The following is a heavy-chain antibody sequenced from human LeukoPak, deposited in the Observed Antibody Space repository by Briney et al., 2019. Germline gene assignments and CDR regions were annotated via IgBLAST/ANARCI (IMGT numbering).Heavy chain of an antibody. V-gene: IGHV1-69*01. Sequence: SVKVSCKASGGTFSSYAISWVRQAPGQGLEWMGGIIPIFGTASDAQKFQGRVTITADESTSTSYMELSSLRSVDTAVYYCARAGWLQSQYNWFDPWGQGTLVTVSS. CDR1: GGTFSSYA. CDR3: ARAGWLQSQYNWFDP. D-gene: IGHD5-12*01. CDR2: IIPIFGTA. J-gene: IGHJ5*02.